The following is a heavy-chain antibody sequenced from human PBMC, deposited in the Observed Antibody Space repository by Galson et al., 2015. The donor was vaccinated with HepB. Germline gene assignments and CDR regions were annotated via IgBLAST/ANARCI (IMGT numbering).Heavy chain of an antibody. J-gene: IGHJ3*02. CDR2: ITHSGST. CDR1: GGSFTGYF. CDR3: ARHDGATREGVAFDM. Sequence: ETLSLTCAVYGGSFTGYFWTWIRQPPGKGLEWIGEITHSGSTNYNPSLKSRVTISADTSKNQFSLKLRSVTAADTAVYYCARHDGATREGVAFDMWGQGTMITVSS. V-gene: IGHV4-34*01. D-gene: IGHD5-12*01.